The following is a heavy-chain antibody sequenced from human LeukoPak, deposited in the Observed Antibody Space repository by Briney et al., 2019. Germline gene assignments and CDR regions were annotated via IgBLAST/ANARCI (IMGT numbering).Heavy chain of an antibody. CDR2: INHSGST. J-gene: IGHJ4*02. CDR3: ASFSGSDFDY. V-gene: IGHV4-34*01. CDR1: GGSFSGYY. Sequence: PSETLSLTCAVYGGSFSGYYWSWIRQPPGKGLEWIGEINHSGSTNYNPSLKGRVTISVDTSKNQFSLKLSSVTAADTAVYYCASFSGSDFDYWGQGTLVTVSS. D-gene: IGHD2/OR15-2a*01.